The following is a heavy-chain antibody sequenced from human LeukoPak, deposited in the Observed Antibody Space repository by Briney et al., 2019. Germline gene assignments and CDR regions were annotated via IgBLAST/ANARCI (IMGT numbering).Heavy chain of an antibody. J-gene: IGHJ3*02. CDR2: IKQDGSEK. V-gene: IGHV3-7*01. D-gene: IGHD3-3*01. CDR3: ARGIPTYYDFWSGSDDAFDI. Sequence: PGGSLRLSCAASGFTFSSYWVSWVRQAPGKGLEWVANIKQDGSEKYYVDSVKGRFTISRDNSKNSLYLQTNSLRAEDTAVYYCARGIPTYYDFWSGSDDAFDIWGQGTMVTVSS. CDR1: GFTFSSYW.